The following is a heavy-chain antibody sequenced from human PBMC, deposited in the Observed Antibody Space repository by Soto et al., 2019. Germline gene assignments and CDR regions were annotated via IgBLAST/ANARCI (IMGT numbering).Heavy chain of an antibody. D-gene: IGHD2-2*01. J-gene: IGHJ5*02. V-gene: IGHV4-34*01. CDR1: GGSFSGYY. CDR3: ARGGHCSSTSCYRNWFDP. CDR2: INHSGST. Sequence: PSETLSLTCAVCGGSFSGYYWSWIRQPPGKGLEWIGEINHSGSTNYNPSLKSRVTISVDTSKNQFSLKLSSVTAADTAVYYCARGGHCSSTSCYRNWFDPWGQGTLVTVSS.